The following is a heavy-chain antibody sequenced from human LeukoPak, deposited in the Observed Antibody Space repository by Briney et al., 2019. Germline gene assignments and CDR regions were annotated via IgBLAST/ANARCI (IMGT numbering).Heavy chain of an antibody. CDR3: ARRRGCGSASCPGYFDY. D-gene: IGHD2-2*01. J-gene: IGHJ4*02. Sequence: GGSLRLSCSASGFSFGAYSMSWFRQAPGKGLEWLAFIRSKDYGWTTEYAASVKGRFNISRDDSESLAYLQMSSLKTEDTAFYYWARRRGCGSASCPGYFDYWGQGTLATVSS. CDR2: IRSKDYGWTT. V-gene: IGHV3-49*03. CDR1: GFSFGAYS.